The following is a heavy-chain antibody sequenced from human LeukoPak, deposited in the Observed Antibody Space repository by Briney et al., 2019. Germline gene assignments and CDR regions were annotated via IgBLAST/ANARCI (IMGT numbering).Heavy chain of an antibody. CDR3: ARGFREFDP. D-gene: IGHD5-24*01. V-gene: IGHV4-34*01. CDR2: INHSGST. Sequence: WIRQPPGKGLEWIGEINHSGSTNYNPSLKSRVTISLDTSKNQFSLNLSSVTAADTAVYYCARGFREFDPWGQGTLVTVSS. J-gene: IGHJ5*02.